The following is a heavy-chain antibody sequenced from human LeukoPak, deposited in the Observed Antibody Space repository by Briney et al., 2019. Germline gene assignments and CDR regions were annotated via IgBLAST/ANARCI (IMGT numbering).Heavy chain of an antibody. J-gene: IGHJ4*02. D-gene: IGHD3-16*01. CDR3: ARHARPITYVWGSYRFDY. CDR2: IYYSGST. Sequence: SETLSLTCTVAGGSISSYYWSWIRQPPGKGLGWIGYIYYSGSTNYNTSLKSRVTISVDTSKNQFSLKLSSVTAADTAVYYCARHARPITYVWGSYRFDYRGQGTLVTVSS. V-gene: IGHV4-59*08. CDR1: GGSISSYY.